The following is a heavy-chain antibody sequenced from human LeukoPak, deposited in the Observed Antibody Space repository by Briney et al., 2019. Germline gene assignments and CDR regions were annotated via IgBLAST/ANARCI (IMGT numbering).Heavy chain of an antibody. J-gene: IGHJ4*02. CDR1: GFTFSDYY. V-gene: IGHV3-11*01. CDR2: LNSSGGPT. CDR3: AKEGGTIYFDS. Sequence: SGGSLRLSCAASGFTFSDYYMSWFRQAPGKGLECISYLNSSGGPTYYADSVKGRFTISRDNSKKSLYLQMNSLKTEDTAVYYCAKEGGTIYFDSWGQGTLVTVSS. D-gene: IGHD1-1*01.